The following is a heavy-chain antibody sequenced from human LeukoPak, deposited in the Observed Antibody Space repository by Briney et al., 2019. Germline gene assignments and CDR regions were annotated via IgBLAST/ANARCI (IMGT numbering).Heavy chain of an antibody. CDR1: GGSFSGYY. CDR3: ARGRYGGNSGYFQH. J-gene: IGHJ1*01. V-gene: IGHV4-34*01. Sequence: SETLSLTCAVYGGSFSGYYWSWLRQPPGKGLEWIGEINHSGSTNCNASLKSRVIMSVDTSKNQVSLKLNSLTAADTAVYYCARGRYGGNSGYFQHWGQGTLVTVSS. CDR2: INHSGST. D-gene: IGHD4-23*01.